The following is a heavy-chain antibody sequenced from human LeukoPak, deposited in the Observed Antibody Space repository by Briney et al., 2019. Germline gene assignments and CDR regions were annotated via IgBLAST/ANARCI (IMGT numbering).Heavy chain of an antibody. CDR2: IRSKANSYAT. V-gene: IGHV3-73*01. J-gene: IGHJ4*02. D-gene: IGHD4-17*01. CDR1: GLTFSGSA. Sequence: GGSLRLSCAASGLTFSGSAMHWVRQASGKGLEWVGRIRSKANSYATAYAASVKGRFTISRDDSKNTAYLQMNSLKTEDTAVYYCTTNYGDYDPADYWGQGTLVTVSS. CDR3: TTNYGDYDPADY.